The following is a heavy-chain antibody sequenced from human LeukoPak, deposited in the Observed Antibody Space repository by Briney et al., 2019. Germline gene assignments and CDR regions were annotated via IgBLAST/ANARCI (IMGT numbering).Heavy chain of an antibody. J-gene: IGHJ4*02. D-gene: IGHD3-3*01. CDR1: GFTFSSYG. Sequence: GGSLRLSXAASGFTFSSYGMHWVRQAPGKGLEWVAFTRYDGSNKYYADSVKGRFTISRDNSKNTLYLQMNSLRAEDTAVYYCAKRVFGVAQFDYWGQGTLVTVSS. V-gene: IGHV3-30*02. CDR3: AKRVFGVAQFDY. CDR2: TRYDGSNK.